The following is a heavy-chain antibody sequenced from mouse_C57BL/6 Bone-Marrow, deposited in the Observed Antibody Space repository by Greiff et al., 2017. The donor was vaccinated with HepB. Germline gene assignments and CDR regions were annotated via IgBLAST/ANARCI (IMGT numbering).Heavy chain of an antibody. CDR1: GYTFTSYW. CDR3: AINYGYDWFAY. V-gene: IGHV1-74*01. CDR2: IHPSDSDT. J-gene: IGHJ3*01. D-gene: IGHD2-2*01. Sequence: VKLQQPGAELVKPGASVKVSCKASGYTFTSYWMHWVKQRPGQGLEWIGRIHPSDSDTNYNQKFKGKATLTVDKSSSTAYMQLSSLTSEDSAVYYCAINYGYDWFAYWGQGTLVTVSA.